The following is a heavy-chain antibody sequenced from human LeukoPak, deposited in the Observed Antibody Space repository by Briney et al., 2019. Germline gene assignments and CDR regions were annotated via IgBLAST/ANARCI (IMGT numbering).Heavy chain of an antibody. V-gene: IGHV4-34*01. J-gene: IGHJ4*02. D-gene: IGHD3-16*02. CDR2: INHSGST. CDR3: ARGSMITFGGVIVPFDY. CDR1: GGSFSGYY. Sequence: PSETLSLTCAVYGGSFSGYYWSWIRQPPGKGLEWIGEINHSGSTNYNPSLKSRVTISVDTSKNQFSLKLSSVTAADTAVYYCARGSMITFGGVIVPFDYWGQGTLVTVSS.